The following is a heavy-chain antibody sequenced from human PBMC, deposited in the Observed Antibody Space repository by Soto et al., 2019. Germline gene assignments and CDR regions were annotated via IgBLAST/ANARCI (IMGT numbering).Heavy chain of an antibody. V-gene: IGHV1-18*01. J-gene: IGHJ6*02. Sequence: XSGEVSFKDSGFTFINYGLNWVRQAPGQGLEWMGWVSANNGHTNYAQNLQGRVSMTTDTSTSTAYMELRGLTFDDTAVYYCARDPQSPGGYYYGMDVWGQGTTVTVSS. CDR2: VSANNGHT. CDR3: ARDPQSPGGYYYGMDV. CDR1: GFTFINYG. D-gene: IGHD1-26*01.